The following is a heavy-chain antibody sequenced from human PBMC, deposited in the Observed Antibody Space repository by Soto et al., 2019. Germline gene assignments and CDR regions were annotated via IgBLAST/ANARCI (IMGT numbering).Heavy chain of an antibody. J-gene: IGHJ3*02. CDR2: ISWNSGSI. V-gene: IGHV3-9*01. CDR1: GFTFDDYA. Sequence: EVQLVESGGGLVQPGRSLRLSCAASGFTFDDYAMHWVRQAPGKGLEWVSGISWNSGSIGYADSVKGRFTISRDNAKNSLYLQMNSLRAEDTALYYCARSATAAGNPKGAFDIWGQGTMVTVSS. D-gene: IGHD6-13*01. CDR3: ARSATAAGNPKGAFDI.